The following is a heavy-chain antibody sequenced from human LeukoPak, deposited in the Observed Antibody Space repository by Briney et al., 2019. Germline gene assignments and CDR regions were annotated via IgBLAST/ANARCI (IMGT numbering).Heavy chain of an antibody. Sequence: ASVKVSCTASGYSFTSNYIHWVRQAPGQGLEWMGMIYPRDGSTSYAQKFQGRVTVTRDTSTSTVHMEPSGLRSEDTAVYYCARDQEAFDYWGQGTLVTVSS. CDR3: ARDQEAFDY. CDR1: GYSFTSNY. CDR2: IYPRDGST. V-gene: IGHV1-46*01. J-gene: IGHJ4*02.